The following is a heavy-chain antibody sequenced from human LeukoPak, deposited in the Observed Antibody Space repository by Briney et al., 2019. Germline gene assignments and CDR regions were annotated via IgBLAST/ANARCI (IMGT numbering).Heavy chain of an antibody. CDR1: GGSFSGYY. CDR3: ARRYSGSYFSRHDY. CDR2: INHSGST. J-gene: IGHJ4*02. D-gene: IGHD1-26*01. V-gene: IGHV4-34*01. Sequence: ETLSLTCAVYGGSFSGYYWSWIRQPPGKGLEWIGEINHSGSTNYNPSLKSRVTISVDTSKNQFSLKLSSVTAADTAVYYCARRYSGSYFSRHDYWGQGTLVTVSS.